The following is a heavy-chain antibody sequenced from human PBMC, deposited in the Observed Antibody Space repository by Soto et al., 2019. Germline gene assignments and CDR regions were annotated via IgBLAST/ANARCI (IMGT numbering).Heavy chain of an antibody. CDR3: AIQNSNYRSTHYYGMDV. V-gene: IGHV5-51*01. J-gene: IGHJ6*02. CDR2: IYPGDSDT. CDR1: GYSFTSYW. Sequence: PGESLKISCKGSGYSFTSYWIGWVRQMPGKGLEWMGIIYPGDSDTRYSPSFQGQVTISADKSISTAYLQWSSLKASDTAMYYCAIQNSNYRSTHYYGMDVWGQGTTVTVSS. D-gene: IGHD4-4*01.